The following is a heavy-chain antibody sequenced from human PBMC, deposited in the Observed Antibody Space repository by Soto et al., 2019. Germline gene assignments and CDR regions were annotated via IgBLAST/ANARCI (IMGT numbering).Heavy chain of an antibody. CDR3: ASWAGRSSTSFFSGPFDY. D-gene: IGHD2-2*01. V-gene: IGHV3-30*03. J-gene: IGHJ4*02. Sequence: VQLVESGGSVVQPGGSLRLSCAASGFTFNNHGMHWVRQAPGKGLEWVAVISYDGSNKYYADSMRGRLTISRDNSKNTLYLQMHSLRPEDTAVYYCASWAGRSSTSFFSGPFDYWGQGTLVTASS. CDR1: GFTFNNHG. CDR2: ISYDGSNK.